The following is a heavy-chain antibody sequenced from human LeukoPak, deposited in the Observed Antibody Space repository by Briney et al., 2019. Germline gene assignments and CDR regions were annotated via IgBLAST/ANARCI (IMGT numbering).Heavy chain of an antibody. Sequence: PSETLSLTCTVSGGSIRTGGYYWNWIRQFPGKGLEWIGHIYYSGSTYYNPSLESRVTISVDTSKNRFSLNLSSVTAADTAVYFCARDRRGYNYGYSPLEYWSQGTLVTVSS. D-gene: IGHD5-18*01. CDR2: IYYSGST. CDR1: GGSIRTGGYY. J-gene: IGHJ4*02. CDR3: ARDRRGYNYGYSPLEY. V-gene: IGHV4-31*03.